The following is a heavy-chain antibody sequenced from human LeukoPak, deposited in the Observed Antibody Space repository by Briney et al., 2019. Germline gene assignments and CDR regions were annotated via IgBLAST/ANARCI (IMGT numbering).Heavy chain of an antibody. D-gene: IGHD5-12*01. CDR2: IYAGDSDT. J-gene: IGHJ6*03. V-gene: IGHV5-51*01. CDR1: GYSFSRSW. Sequence: GESLKISCKGSGYSFSRSWIGWVRQMPGKGLEWMGIIYAGDSDTRYSPSFQGQVTISVDKSISTAYLQWSSLKASDSAMYYCARQMYSGYDDGPGYMDVWGKGTTVTVSS. CDR3: ARQMYSGYDDGPGYMDV.